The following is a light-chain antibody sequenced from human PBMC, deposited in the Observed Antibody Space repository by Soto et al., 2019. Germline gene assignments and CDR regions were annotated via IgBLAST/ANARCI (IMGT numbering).Light chain of an antibody. V-gene: IGKV3-15*01. CDR3: QQYNNWPAT. CDR1: QSVSSN. J-gene: IGKJ1*01. Sequence: EIVMTQSPATLSVSPGERATLSCRASQSVSSNFAWYQQKPGQSPRLLINSASTRATSIPARFSGSGSGTEFALNIRSLKSEDFAVDYCQQYNNWPATFGQGAKVEFK. CDR2: SAS.